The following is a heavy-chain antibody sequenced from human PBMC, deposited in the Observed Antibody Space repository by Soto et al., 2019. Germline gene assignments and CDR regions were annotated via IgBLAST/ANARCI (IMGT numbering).Heavy chain of an antibody. Sequence: QLQLQESGPGLAKPSETLSLTCTVSGGSISSSSYYWGWIRQPPGKGLEWIGSIYYSASTYYNPSLKSRITISVDTSKNQCSLKLSSVTAADTAVYYCVASNRGSSHWGQGTLAIVSS. CDR1: GGSISSSSYY. J-gene: IGHJ4*02. CDR2: IYYSAST. D-gene: IGHD3-10*01. V-gene: IGHV4-39*01. CDR3: VASNRGSSH.